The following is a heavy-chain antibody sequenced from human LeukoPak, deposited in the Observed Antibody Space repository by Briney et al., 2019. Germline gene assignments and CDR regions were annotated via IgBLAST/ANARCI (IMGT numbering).Heavy chain of an antibody. CDR2: ISSSGSTI. Sequence: GGSLRVSCVASGFNFRDYYMGWVRQAPGEGLEWVSYISSSGSTIYYAASVKGRFTISRDNAKNSLYLQMNTLRPEDTAVYYCAREYHTSFAPWGQGTLVTASS. J-gene: IGHJ5*02. CDR3: AREYHTSFAP. CDR1: GFNFRDYY. V-gene: IGHV3-11*04.